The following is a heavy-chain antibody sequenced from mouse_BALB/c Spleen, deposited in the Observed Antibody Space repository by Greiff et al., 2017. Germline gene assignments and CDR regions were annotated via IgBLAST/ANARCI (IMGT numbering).Heavy chain of an antibody. J-gene: IGHJ3*01. V-gene: IGHV1-4*02. Sequence: VHLVESAAELARPGASVKMSCKASGYTFTSYTMHWVKQRPGQGLEWIGYINPSSGYTEYNQKFKDKTTLTADKSSSTAYMQLSSLTSEDSAVYYYAKYGQFAYWGQVTLVTVSA. CDR3: AKYGQFAY. CDR2: INPSSGYT. CDR1: GYTFTSYT. D-gene: IGHD1-1*01.